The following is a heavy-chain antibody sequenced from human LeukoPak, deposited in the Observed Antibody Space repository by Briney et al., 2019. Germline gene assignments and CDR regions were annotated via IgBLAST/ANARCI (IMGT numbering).Heavy chain of an antibody. V-gene: IGHV1-24*01. Sequence: ASVKVSCKVSGYTLTELSMHWVRQAPGKGLEWMGGFDPEDGETIYAQKFQGWVTMTRDTSISTAYMELSRLRSDDTAVYYCARRSLPHPGYGMDVWGQGTTVTVSS. CDR1: GYTLTELS. D-gene: IGHD3-22*01. J-gene: IGHJ6*02. CDR2: FDPEDGET. CDR3: ARRSLPHPGYGMDV.